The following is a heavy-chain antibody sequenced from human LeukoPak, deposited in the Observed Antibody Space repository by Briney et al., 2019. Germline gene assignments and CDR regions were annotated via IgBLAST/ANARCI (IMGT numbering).Heavy chain of an antibody. Sequence: PSETLSLTCSVSGGSVSSRSCHWGWIRQPPGKGPEWIGSIYYSGNTYYNPSLKSRVTISVDTSKDQFSLKLTSVTAADTAVYYCARSNGDYFAYIDYWGQGTLVTVSS. CDR1: GGSVSSRSCH. CDR2: IYYSGNT. D-gene: IGHD4-17*01. J-gene: IGHJ4*02. V-gene: IGHV4-39*01. CDR3: ARSNGDYFAYIDY.